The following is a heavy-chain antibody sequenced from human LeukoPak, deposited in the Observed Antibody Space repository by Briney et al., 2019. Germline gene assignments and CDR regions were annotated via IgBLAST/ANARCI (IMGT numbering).Heavy chain of an antibody. CDR2: ISYDGSNK. D-gene: IGHD2-2*01. CDR1: GFTFSSYG. J-gene: IGHJ4*02. CDR3: VKYYSGIVVVPDAMYDY. V-gene: IGHV3-30*18. Sequence: GGSLRLSCAASGFTFSSYGMHWVRQAPGKGLEWVAVISYDGSNKYYAESVKSRCTISRDNSKSTLYLEMDSLRAEDTAVYYCVKYYSGIVVVPDAMYDYWGQGTLVTVSS.